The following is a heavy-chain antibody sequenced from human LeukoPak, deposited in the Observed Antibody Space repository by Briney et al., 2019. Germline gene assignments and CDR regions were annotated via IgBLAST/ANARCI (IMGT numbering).Heavy chain of an antibody. CDR1: GGSISSSSYY. D-gene: IGHD3-10*01. Sequence: SETLSLTCTVSGGSISSSSYYWGWIRQPPGKGLEWIGNISYSGSTYYNPSLKSRVAISVDTSKNQFSLKLSSVTAADTAAYYCARLGNYYDSGSYFDYWGQGTLVTVSS. J-gene: IGHJ4*02. CDR2: ISYSGST. CDR3: ARLGNYYDSGSYFDY. V-gene: IGHV4-39*01.